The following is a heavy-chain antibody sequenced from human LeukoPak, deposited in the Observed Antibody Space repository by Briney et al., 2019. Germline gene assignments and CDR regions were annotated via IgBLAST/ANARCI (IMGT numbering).Heavy chain of an antibody. CDR2: INQDASET. Sequence: GGSLRLSWAAAGFTFSGYWMSWVRQAPGTGLEWVANINQDASETYYVDSVKGRFTISRDNAKNSVYLQMNSLRADDTAVYYCARDHLGYSFDYWGQGTLVSVSS. V-gene: IGHV3-7*04. CDR1: GFTFSGYW. CDR3: ARDHLGYSFDY. J-gene: IGHJ4*02.